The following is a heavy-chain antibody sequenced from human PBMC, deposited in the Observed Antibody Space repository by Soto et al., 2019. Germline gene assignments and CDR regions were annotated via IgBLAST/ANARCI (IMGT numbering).Heavy chain of an antibody. Sequence: SETLSLTCTVSGGSISSCSYYWGWIRQPPGKGLEWIGSIYYSGSTYYNPSLKSRVTISVDTSKNQFSLKLSSVTAADTAVYYCARLPIYYGMDVWGQGTTVTVSS. CDR2: IYYSGST. J-gene: IGHJ6*02. CDR3: ARLPIYYGMDV. CDR1: GGSISSCSYY. V-gene: IGHV4-39*01.